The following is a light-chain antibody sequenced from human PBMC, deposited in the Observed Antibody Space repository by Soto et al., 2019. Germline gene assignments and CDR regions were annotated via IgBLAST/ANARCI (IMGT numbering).Light chain of an antibody. CDR2: AAS. CDR3: QQYYSYPWT. CDR1: QGISSY. J-gene: IGKJ1*01. V-gene: IGKV1-8*01. Sequence: AIRMTQSPSSFSASTGDRVTITCRASQGISSYLAWYQQKPGKAPKILIYAASTLQSGVPSRFSGSGSGTDFTLTISCLQSEDVATYYCQQYYSYPWTLGQGTKVDIK.